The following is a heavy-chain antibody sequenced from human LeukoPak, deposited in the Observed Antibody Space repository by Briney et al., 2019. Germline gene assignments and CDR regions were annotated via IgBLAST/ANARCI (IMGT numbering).Heavy chain of an antibody. CDR3: ARARPLGVSYYFDY. V-gene: IGHV3-30*02. CDR2: IRYDGNNK. CDR1: GFTFSNYG. D-gene: IGHD2-8*01. J-gene: IGHJ4*02. Sequence: GGSLRLSCGASGFTFSNYGMLWVRQAPGKGLDWVAFIRYDGNNKLYADSVKGRFTISRDNSKNTLYLHINSLRAEDTAVYCARARPLGVSYYFDYWGQGTLVTVSS.